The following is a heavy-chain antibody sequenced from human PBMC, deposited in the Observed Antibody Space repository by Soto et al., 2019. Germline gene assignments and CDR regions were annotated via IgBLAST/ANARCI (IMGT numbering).Heavy chain of an antibody. V-gene: IGHV3-21*01. CDR1: GFTFSSYS. CDR2: ISSSSSYI. D-gene: IGHD3-10*01. Sequence: GGSLRLSSAASGFTFSSYSMNWIRQAPGKGLEWVSSISSSSSYIYYADSVKGRFTISRDNAKNSLYLQMNSLRAEDTAVYYCARETSYYGSGSYPASHFDYWGQGTLVTVSS. J-gene: IGHJ4*02. CDR3: ARETSYYGSGSYPASHFDY.